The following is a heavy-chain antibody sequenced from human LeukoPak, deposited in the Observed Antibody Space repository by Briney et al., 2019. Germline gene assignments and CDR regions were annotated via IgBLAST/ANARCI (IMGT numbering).Heavy chain of an antibody. J-gene: IGHJ4*02. D-gene: IGHD6-19*01. CDR1: GFAFSSYA. CDR2: ISSTSETI. Sequence: GGSLRLSCAASGFAFSSYAMNWVRQAPGKGLEWVSFISSTSETIYYADSMRGRFTISRDNAENSLYLQMSSLRADDTAVYYCARDRVGGSFDFWGQGTLVTVSS. V-gene: IGHV3-48*01. CDR3: ARDRVGGSFDF.